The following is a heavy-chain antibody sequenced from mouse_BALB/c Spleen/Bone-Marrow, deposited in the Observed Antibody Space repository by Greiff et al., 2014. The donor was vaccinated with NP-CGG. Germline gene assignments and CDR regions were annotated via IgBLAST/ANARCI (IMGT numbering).Heavy chain of an antibody. CDR2: IYPGDGDT. Sequence: QVQLQQSGPELVKPGASVKLSCKASGYAFSSSWMNWVRQRPGQGLEWIGRIYPGDGDTNYNGKFKGKATLTADKSSSTAYMQLSSLTSVASAVYFCARHYLYYFDYWGQGTTLTVSS. J-gene: IGHJ2*01. CDR3: ARHYLYYFDY. D-gene: IGHD5-5*01. V-gene: IGHV1-82*01. CDR1: GYAFSSSW.